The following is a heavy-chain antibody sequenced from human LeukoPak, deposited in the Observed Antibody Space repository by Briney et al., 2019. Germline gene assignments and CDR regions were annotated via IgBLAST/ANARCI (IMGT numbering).Heavy chain of an antibody. J-gene: IGHJ4*01. CDR1: GGSINSSY. CDR3: TSGGMVSGDY. V-gene: IGHV4-59*01. CDR2: IYCSGST. Sequence: SETLSLTCTVPGGSINSSYWSWIRQPPGKGLEWIGYIYCSGSTNYNPSLKSRVTISRDTSKNQFSLKLRSVTAADTAVYYCTSGGMVSGDYWGHGTLVTVSS. D-gene: IGHD2-8*01.